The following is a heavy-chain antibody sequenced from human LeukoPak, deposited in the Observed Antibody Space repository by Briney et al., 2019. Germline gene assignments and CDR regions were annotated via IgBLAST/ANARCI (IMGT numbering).Heavy chain of an antibody. CDR3: ARVSGREQWFGELLVNWFDP. CDR1: GGSISSYY. J-gene: IGHJ5*02. CDR2: IYYSGST. D-gene: IGHD3-10*01. Sequence: PSETLSLTCTVSGGSISSYYWSWIRQPPGKGLEWIGYIYYSGSTNYNPSLKSRVTISVDTSKNQFSPKLSSVTAADTAVYYFARVSGREQWFGELLVNWFDPWGQGTLVTVSS. V-gene: IGHV4-59*01.